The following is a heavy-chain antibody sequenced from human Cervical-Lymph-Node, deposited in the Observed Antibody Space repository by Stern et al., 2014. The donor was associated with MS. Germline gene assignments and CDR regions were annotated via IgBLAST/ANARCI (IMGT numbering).Heavy chain of an antibody. CDR1: GFVFRRYA. J-gene: IGHJ4*02. V-gene: IGHV3-30*04. Sequence: VHLVESGGGVVQPGRSLRLSCAASGFVFRRYALHWVRPAPGKGLEWVALISYDGRDKSYTDSVKGRFTVSRDNSNNTVDLEMNSLRLEDTAVYYCAKGGSGSYLDWGQGSLVTVSS. CDR3: AKGGSGSYLD. D-gene: IGHD1-26*01. CDR2: ISYDGRDK.